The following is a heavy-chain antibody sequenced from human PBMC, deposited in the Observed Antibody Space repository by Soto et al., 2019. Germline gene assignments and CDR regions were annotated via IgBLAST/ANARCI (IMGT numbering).Heavy chain of an antibody. V-gene: IGHV3-48*01. CDR1: GFTFSSYS. CDR2: ISSSSSTI. Sequence: PGGSLRPSCAASGFTFSSYSMNWVRQAPGKGLEWVSYISSSSSTIYYADSVKGRFTISRDNAKNSLYLQMNSLRAEDTAVYYCARQVWSSSTPRGPYDYWGQGTLVTVSS. CDR3: ARQVWSSSTPRGPYDY. J-gene: IGHJ4*02. D-gene: IGHD6-13*01.